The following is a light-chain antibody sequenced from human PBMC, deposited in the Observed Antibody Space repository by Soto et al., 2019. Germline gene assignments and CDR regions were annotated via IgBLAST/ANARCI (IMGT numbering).Light chain of an antibody. J-gene: IGKJ3*01. V-gene: IGKV2-28*01. Sequence: ESGMTQSPLSLPVTPGEPASISCKSSQSLLHSNGYNYLDWYLQKPGQSPQLLIYSGSNRASGVPDRFSGSGSGTDFTLKISRVEAEDVAVYYCMQALQAPFTFGPGTKVDIK. CDR3: MQALQAPFT. CDR1: QSLLHSNGYNY. CDR2: SGS.